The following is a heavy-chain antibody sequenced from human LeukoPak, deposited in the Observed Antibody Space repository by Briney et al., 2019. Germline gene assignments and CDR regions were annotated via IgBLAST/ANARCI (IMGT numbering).Heavy chain of an antibody. J-gene: IGHJ6*02. Sequence: HPGGSLRLSCAASGFTFSSYGMHWVRQAPGKGLEWVAVIWYDGSNKYYADSVKGRFTISRDNSKNTLYLQTNSLRAEDTAVYYCAREYMVRAKYGMDVWGQGTTVTVSS. CDR3: AREYMVRAKYGMDV. V-gene: IGHV3-33*01. CDR2: IWYDGSNK. CDR1: GFTFSSYG. D-gene: IGHD3-10*01.